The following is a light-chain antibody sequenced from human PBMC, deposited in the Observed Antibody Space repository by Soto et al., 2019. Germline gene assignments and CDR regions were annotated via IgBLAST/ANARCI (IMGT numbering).Light chain of an antibody. J-gene: IGKJ2*01. V-gene: IGKV3-11*01. CDR1: QSVSRY. Sequence: EIVLTQSPATLSLSPGERVTLSCRASQSVSRYLAWYQQRPGQAPRLLIYDASNRAPGIPARFSGGGSGTDFTLTISSLEPEDFAVYYCQQRGNWPTFGQGTKLEIK. CDR3: QQRGNWPT. CDR2: DAS.